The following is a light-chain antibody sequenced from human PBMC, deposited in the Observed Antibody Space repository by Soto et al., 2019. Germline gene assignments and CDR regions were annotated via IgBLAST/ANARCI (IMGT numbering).Light chain of an antibody. CDR1: SSDVGGYNY. J-gene: IGLJ1*01. CDR3: SSYTTSSLYV. Sequence: QSVLTQPASVSGSPGQSITISCTGTSSDVGGYNYVSWYQQHPGKAPKLMIYDVSNRPSGVSNRFSGSKSGNTASLTISGLQAEYVADYYCSSYTTSSLYVFGPGTKVTVL. V-gene: IGLV2-14*01. CDR2: DVS.